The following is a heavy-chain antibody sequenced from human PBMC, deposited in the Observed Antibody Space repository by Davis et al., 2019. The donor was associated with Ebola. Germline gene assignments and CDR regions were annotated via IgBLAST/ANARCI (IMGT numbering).Heavy chain of an antibody. CDR3: VRDPALVVTGGGWYFDL. Sequence: GGSLRLSCAASGFTFRNFALHWVRQAPGKGLEWVAVISYDGTIKYHADSVKGRFTISRDNAKNSLYLQMNSLRAEDTAVYYCVRDPALVVTGGGWYFDLWGRGTLVTVSS. D-gene: IGHD2-21*02. J-gene: IGHJ2*01. CDR2: ISYDGTIK. CDR1: GFTFRNFA. V-gene: IGHV3-30-3*01.